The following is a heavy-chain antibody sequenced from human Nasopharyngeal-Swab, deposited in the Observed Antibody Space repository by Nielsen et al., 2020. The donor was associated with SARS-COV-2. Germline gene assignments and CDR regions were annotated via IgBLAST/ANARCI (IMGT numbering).Heavy chain of an antibody. CDR3: AREKRPYGGYYYDQGSDY. D-gene: IGHD3-22*01. Sequence: GESLKISCAASGFTFSSYSMNWVRQAPGKGLEWVSSVSSSSSYIYYADSVKGRFTISRDNAKNSLYLQMNSLRAEDTAVYYCAREKRPYGGYYYDQGSDYWGQGTLVTVSS. J-gene: IGHJ4*02. CDR1: GFTFSSYS. V-gene: IGHV3-21*01. CDR2: VSSSSSYI.